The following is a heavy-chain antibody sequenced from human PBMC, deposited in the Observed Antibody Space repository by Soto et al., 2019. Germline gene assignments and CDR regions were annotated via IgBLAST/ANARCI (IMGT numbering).Heavy chain of an antibody. CDR2: IHYSGST. CDR1: GDSVTISDYY. Sequence: QLQLQESGPGLVKPSETLSLTCTVSGDSVTISDYYWGWIRQPPGKGLEWIGSIHYSGSTYYNPSLKSRVTISGDTSKKHFSLRLTSVTAADAAVYYCAAHDSGGYYAEYWGQCTLVTVSA. V-gene: IGHV4-39*02. J-gene: IGHJ4*02. D-gene: IGHD3-22*01. CDR3: AAHDSGGYYAEY.